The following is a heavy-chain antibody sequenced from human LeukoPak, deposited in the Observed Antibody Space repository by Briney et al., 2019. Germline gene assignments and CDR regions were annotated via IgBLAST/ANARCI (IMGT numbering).Heavy chain of an antibody. CDR2: IWYDGSNK. CDR3: ARLRDTVTSASDY. Sequence: PGGSLRLSCAAFGFTFSSYGMHWVRQAPGKGLEWVAVIWYDGSNKYYADSVKGRFTISRDNSKNTLYLQMNSLRAEDTAVYNCARLRDTVTSASDYWGQGTLVTVSS. D-gene: IGHD4-17*01. CDR1: GFTFSSYG. J-gene: IGHJ4*02. V-gene: IGHV3-33*01.